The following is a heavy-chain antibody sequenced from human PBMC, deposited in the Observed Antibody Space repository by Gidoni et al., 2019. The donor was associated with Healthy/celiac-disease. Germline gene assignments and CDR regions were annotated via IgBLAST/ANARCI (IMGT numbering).Heavy chain of an antibody. D-gene: IGHD3-10*01. CDR2: ISYDGRNK. V-gene: IGHV3-30*04. Sequence: QVQLVESVGGVVQPGRSLRLSCAASGFTFSSYAMHWVRQAPGKGLEWVAVISYDGRNKYYADSVKGRFTISRDNSKNTLYLQMNSLRAEDTAVYYCARGHPNYSMVLSFDYWGQGTLVTVSS. CDR1: GFTFSSYA. CDR3: ARGHPNYSMVLSFDY. J-gene: IGHJ4*02.